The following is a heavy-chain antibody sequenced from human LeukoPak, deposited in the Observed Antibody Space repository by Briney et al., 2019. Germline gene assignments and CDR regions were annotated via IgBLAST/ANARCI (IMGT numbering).Heavy chain of an antibody. Sequence: ILGIANYAQKFQGRVTITADKSTSTAYMELSSLRSEDTAVYYCARDGGIVVVTDYYYGMDVWGQGTTVTVSS. V-gene: IGHV1-69*04. CDR2: ILGIA. D-gene: IGHD2-21*02. J-gene: IGHJ6*02. CDR3: ARDGGIVVVTDYYYGMDV.